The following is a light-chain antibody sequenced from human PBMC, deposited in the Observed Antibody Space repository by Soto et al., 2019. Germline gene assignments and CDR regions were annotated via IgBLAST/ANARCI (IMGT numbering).Light chain of an antibody. CDR2: GTS. CDR3: QQYDDSVFT. CDR1: QSLTSNY. V-gene: IGKV3-20*01. Sequence: EIVLTQSPGTLSLSPGERATLSCRASQSLTSNYLAWYQQKPGQAPRLLISGTSNRATGIPDRFSGSGSGTDFTLTINRLEPEDFAVYYCQQYDDSVFTFGHGTKVDIK. J-gene: IGKJ3*01.